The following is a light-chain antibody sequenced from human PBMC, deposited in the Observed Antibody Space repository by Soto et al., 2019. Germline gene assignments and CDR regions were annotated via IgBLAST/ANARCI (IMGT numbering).Light chain of an antibody. CDR3: QVYGPSPPIT. Sequence: EIVLTQSPGTLSLSPGERATLSCRASQSVSSSYLAWYQQKPGRAPRLLMFGVSNRATGIPDRFTGSGSGTDFTLTISRLEPEDFAVYYCQVYGPSPPITFGQGTRLEIK. J-gene: IGKJ5*01. CDR2: GVS. CDR1: QSVSSSY. V-gene: IGKV3-20*01.